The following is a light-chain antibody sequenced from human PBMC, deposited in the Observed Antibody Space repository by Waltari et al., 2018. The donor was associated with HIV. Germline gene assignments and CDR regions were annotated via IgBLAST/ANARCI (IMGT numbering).Light chain of an antibody. Sequence: QSALTQPRSVSGSPGQSVTISCTGTSSDVGTYNYVSWYQQHPGKAPKHILYDVSKRPSGVPDRFSGSKSGNTASLTISGLQVEDEVDYYCCSYAGSSFYVFGTGTQVSVL. CDR3: CSYAGSSFYV. CDR2: DVS. CDR1: SSDVGTYNY. V-gene: IGLV2-11*01. J-gene: IGLJ1*01.